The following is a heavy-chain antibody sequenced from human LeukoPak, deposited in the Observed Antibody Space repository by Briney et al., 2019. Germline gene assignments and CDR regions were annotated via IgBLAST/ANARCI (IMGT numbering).Heavy chain of an antibody. V-gene: IGHV1-69*04. D-gene: IGHD5-12*01. CDR2: IIPILGIA. Sequence: SVKVSCKASGGTFSSYAISWVRQAPGQGLEWMGRIIPILGIANYAQKFQGRVTITADKSTSTAYMELSSLRSEDTAVYYCAREGDVDKDYALDIWGQGTMVTVSS. J-gene: IGHJ3*02. CDR3: AREGDVDKDYALDI. CDR1: GGTFSSYA.